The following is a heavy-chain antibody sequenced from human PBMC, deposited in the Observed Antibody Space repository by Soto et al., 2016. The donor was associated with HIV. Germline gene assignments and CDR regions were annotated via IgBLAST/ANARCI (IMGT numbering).Heavy chain of an antibody. J-gene: IGHJ6*02. CDR3: ARDRGYYYGSGSSKAVYYYGMDV. CDR1: GFTFDDYG. CDR2: INWNGGST. D-gene: IGHD3-10*01. V-gene: IGHV3-20*04. Sequence: EVQLVEFGGGVVRPGGSLRLSCAASGFTFDDYGMGWVRQAPGKGLEWVSGINWNGGSTGYVDSVKGRFTIFRDNAKNSLYLQMNSLRVEDTALYYCARDRGYYYGSGSSKAVYYYGMDVWGQGTTVTVSS.